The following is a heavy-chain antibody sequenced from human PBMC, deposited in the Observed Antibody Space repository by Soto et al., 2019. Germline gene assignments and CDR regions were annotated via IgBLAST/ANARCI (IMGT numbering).Heavy chain of an antibody. D-gene: IGHD3-10*01. CDR1: GFTFSGYW. J-gene: IGHJ5*02. Sequence: GGSLRLSCAASGFTFSGYWMRWVRQAPGKGLVWVSRINTDGTSTAYADSVKGRFAISRDNAENTLYLQMSSLRAEDTAVYYCARGGNWFDPWGQGTLVTVSS. V-gene: IGHV3-74*01. CDR2: INTDGTST. CDR3: ARGGNWFDP.